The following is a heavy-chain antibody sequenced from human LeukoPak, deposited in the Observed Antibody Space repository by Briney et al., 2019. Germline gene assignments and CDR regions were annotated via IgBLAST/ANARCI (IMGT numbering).Heavy chain of an antibody. V-gene: IGHV4-39*01. CDR1: GGSTFSNSYF. CDR3: ARFVSPFSYMDV. CDR2: IYDSGRT. Sequence: SETLSLTCTVSGGSTFSNSYFWGWIPPPPGKGLKWIGHIYDSGRTYYNPYLRNRVTISVDTSSNQFSLKLRSVTAADTSVYYCARFVSPFSYMDVWGEGTTVTVSS. J-gene: IGHJ6*03. D-gene: IGHD5/OR15-5a*01.